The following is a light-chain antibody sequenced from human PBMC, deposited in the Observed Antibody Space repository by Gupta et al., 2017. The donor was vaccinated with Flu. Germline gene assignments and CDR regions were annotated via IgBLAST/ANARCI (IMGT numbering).Light chain of an antibody. CDR3: CSSGDSSTFDVV. CDR2: EGS. J-gene: IGLJ2*01. CDR1: SSDVGSYNL. V-gene: IGLV2-23*01. Sequence: QSALTQPASVSGSPGQSITISCTGTSSDVGSYNLVSWYQQHPGKAPKLMIYEGSKRPSGVSNRFSCDTACNTASLIFIGLQAEDEAEEYCCSSGDSSTFDVVFGGGTKLTVL.